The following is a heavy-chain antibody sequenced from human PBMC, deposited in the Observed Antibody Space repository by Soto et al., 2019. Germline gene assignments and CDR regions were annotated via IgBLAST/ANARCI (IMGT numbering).Heavy chain of an antibody. V-gene: IGHV3-23*01. Sequence: EVQLLESGGGFIQPGGSLSLSCAASGFSISSYAMSWVRQSPGKGLEWVSSITDSGRTFYADAVKGRFTISRDKSQNTVHLQMNSLRAEDTALYYCAKDGIRKDDYWGQGTLVTVSS. CDR2: ITDSGRT. CDR3: AKDGIRKDDY. CDR1: GFSISSYA. J-gene: IGHJ4*02.